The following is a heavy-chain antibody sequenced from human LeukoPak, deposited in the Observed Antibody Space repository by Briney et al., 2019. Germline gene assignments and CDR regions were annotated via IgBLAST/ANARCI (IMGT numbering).Heavy chain of an antibody. CDR2: IYYSGST. Sequence: SETLSLTCTVSGGSISSSSYYWGWIRQPPGKGLEWIGSIYYSGSTYYNPSLKSRVTISVDTSKNQFSLKLSSVTAADTAVYYCARDSVVVVIKGGYNWFDPWGQGTLVTVSS. J-gene: IGHJ5*02. D-gene: IGHD3-22*01. V-gene: IGHV4-39*07. CDR3: ARDSVVVVIKGGYNWFDP. CDR1: GGSISSSSYY.